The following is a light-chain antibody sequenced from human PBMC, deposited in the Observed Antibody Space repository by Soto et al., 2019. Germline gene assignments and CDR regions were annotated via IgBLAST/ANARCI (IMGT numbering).Light chain of an antibody. V-gene: IGKV1-33*01. Sequence: DIQMTQSPSSVSASVGDRVTITCQASQNINNYLNWYQQKPGRAPQLLIYDASNLEAGVPSRFRGSGSGTDFTFTISRLQPEDIATYYCQQYENLPTFGQGTRLEIK. CDR2: DAS. CDR1: QNINNY. CDR3: QQYENLPT. J-gene: IGKJ5*01.